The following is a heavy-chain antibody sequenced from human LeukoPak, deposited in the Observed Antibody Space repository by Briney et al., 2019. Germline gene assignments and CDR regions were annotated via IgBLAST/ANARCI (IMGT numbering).Heavy chain of an antibody. V-gene: IGHV1-2*02. CDR3: AKEADIVSFDL. CDR2: IDPKSGDT. J-gene: IGHJ2*01. CDR1: GYTFTGNH. D-gene: IGHD2-15*01. Sequence: ASVKVSCKASGYTFTGNHVHWVRQAPGQGLEWMGWIDPKSGDTMYAQKLQDRVTMTSDTSINTAYMELSGLRSDDTAVYFCAKEADIVSFDLWGRGTLVTVSS.